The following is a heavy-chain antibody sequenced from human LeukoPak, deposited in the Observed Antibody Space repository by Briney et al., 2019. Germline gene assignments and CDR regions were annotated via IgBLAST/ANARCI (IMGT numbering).Heavy chain of an antibody. CDR3: ARDRDYYGSGSPRKSNWFDP. V-gene: IGHV1-46*01. J-gene: IGHJ5*02. Sequence: GASVKVSCKASGYTFTGYYMHWVRQAPGQGLEWMGIINPSGGSTSYAQKFQGRVTMTRDMSTSTVYMELSSLRSEDTAVYYCARDRDYYGSGSPRKSNWFDPWGQGTLVTVSS. D-gene: IGHD3-10*01. CDR2: INPSGGST. CDR1: GYTFTGYY.